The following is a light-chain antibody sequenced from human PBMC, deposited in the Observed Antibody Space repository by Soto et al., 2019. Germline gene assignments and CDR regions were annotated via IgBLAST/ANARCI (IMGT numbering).Light chain of an antibody. CDR2: GAS. CDR1: QSVSSN. V-gene: IGKV3-15*01. CDR3: HQYNNWPRT. Sequence: EIVMTQSPATLSVSPGERATLSCRASQSVSSNLAWYQQKPGQAPRLLIYGASTRATGIPARFSGSGSGTEFTLTISSLQSEDFAVYYGHQYNNWPRTFGQGTKLEIK. J-gene: IGKJ2*01.